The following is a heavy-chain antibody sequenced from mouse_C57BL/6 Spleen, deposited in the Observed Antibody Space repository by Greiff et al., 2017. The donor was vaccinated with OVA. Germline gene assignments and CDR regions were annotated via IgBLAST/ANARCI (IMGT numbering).Heavy chain of an antibody. CDR2: IWTGGGT. J-gene: IGHJ4*01. CDR3: ARNYPITTVVAKSYYAMDY. V-gene: IGHV2-9-1*01. Sequence: QVQLQQSGPGLVAPSQSLSITCTVSGFSLTSYAISWVRQPPGKGLEWLGVIWTGGGTNYNSALKSRLSISKDNSKSQVFVKMNSLQTDDTARYYCARNYPITTVVAKSYYAMDYWGQGTSVTVSS. CDR1: GFSLTSYA. D-gene: IGHD1-1*01.